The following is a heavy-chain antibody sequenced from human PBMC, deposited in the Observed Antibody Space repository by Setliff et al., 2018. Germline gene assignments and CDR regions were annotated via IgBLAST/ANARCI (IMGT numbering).Heavy chain of an antibody. CDR3: ARGVSSVSWTPRY. D-gene: IGHD6-19*01. CDR2: IYTSGST. Sequence: SETLSLTCRVSGDSINENHWTWIRQPPGKGLEWIGYIYTSGSTNYNPSLKSRVTISVDMSKNQFSLKLSSVIAADTAVYYCARGVSSVSWTPRYWGRGILVTVSS. CDR1: GDSINENH. V-gene: IGHV4-4*08. J-gene: IGHJ4*02.